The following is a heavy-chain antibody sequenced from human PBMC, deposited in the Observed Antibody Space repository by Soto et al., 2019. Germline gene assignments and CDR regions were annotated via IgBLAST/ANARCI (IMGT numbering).Heavy chain of an antibody. Sequence: SETLSLTCAVSGGSISSSNWWSWVRQPPGKGLEWIGEIYHSGSTNYNPSLKSRVTISVDKSKNQFSLKLSSVTAADTAVYYCARDPVVVPAATLAVAGQFDYWGQGTLVTVSS. CDR1: GGSISSSNW. CDR2: IYHSGST. V-gene: IGHV4-4*02. D-gene: IGHD2-2*01. J-gene: IGHJ4*02. CDR3: ARDPVVVPAATLAVAGQFDY.